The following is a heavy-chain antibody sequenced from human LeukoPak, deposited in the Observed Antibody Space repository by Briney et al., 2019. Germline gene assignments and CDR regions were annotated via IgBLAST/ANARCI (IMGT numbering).Heavy chain of an antibody. CDR1: AYTLTELS. CDR2: FDPEDGET. CDR3: ARYIVGARDNYMDV. V-gene: IGHV1-24*01. J-gene: IGHJ6*03. Sequence: GASVKVSCKVSAYTLTELSMHWVRQAPGKGLEWMGSFDPEDGETIYAQKFQGRVIMTEDTSTDTVHMELSSLRSDDTAVYYCARYIVGARDNYMDVWGKGTTVTVSS. D-gene: IGHD1-26*01.